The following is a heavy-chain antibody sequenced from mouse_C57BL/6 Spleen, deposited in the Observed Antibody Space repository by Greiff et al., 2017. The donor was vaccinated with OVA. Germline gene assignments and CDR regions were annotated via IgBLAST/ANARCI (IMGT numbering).Heavy chain of an antibody. CDR1: GYTFTSYW. J-gene: IGHJ4*01. CDR3: ASPPKTARDYYYAMDY. Sequence: VQLQQPGAELVKPGASVKMSCKASGYTFTSYWITWVKQRPGQGLEWIGDIYPGSGSTNYNEKFKSKATLTVDTSSSTAYMQLSSLTSEDSAVYYGASPPKTARDYYYAMDYWGQGTSVTVSS. CDR2: IYPGSGST. D-gene: IGHD3-2*01. V-gene: IGHV1-55*01.